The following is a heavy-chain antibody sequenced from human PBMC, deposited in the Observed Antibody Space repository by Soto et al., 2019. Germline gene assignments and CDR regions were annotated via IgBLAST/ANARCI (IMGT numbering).Heavy chain of an antibody. J-gene: IGHJ4*02. D-gene: IGHD6-13*01. CDR2: ISGSGGST. Sequence: GGSMRHPYAASELTFRSYAMSRIRQNPGKGLEWVSAISGSGGSTYYADSVKGRFTISRDNSKNTLYLQMNSLRAEDTAVYYCAKDSGGSSSLAPFDYWGQGTLVTVSS. CDR1: ELTFRSYA. CDR3: AKDSGGSSSLAPFDY. V-gene: IGHV3-23*01.